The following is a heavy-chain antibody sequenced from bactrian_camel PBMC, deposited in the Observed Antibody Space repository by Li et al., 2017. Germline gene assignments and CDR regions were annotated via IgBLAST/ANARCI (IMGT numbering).Heavy chain of an antibody. CDR3: AADHNRGCMGWPTVEYDI. CDR1: PSSNTDNC. D-gene: IGHD3*01. V-gene: IGHV3S53*01. J-gene: IGHJ4*01. CDR2: YINTRSA. Sequence: HVQLVESGGGSVQAGGSLTLTCAASPSSNTDNCMGWFRQAPGKQREEVAVAYINTRSAKYGDSVKGRFTITQDNGKNTVYLQMNNLKPEDTAMYYCAADHNRGCMGWPTVEYDITGQGTQVTVS.